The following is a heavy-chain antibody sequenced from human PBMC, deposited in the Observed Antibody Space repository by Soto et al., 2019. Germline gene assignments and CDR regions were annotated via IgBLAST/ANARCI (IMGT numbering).Heavy chain of an antibody. J-gene: IGHJ4*02. CDR2: ISYDGSNK. V-gene: IGHV3-30-3*01. D-gene: IGHD3-3*01. CDR1: GFTFSSYA. CDR3: ARAHYDFWSGPGGPYFDY. Sequence: GGSLRLSSAASGFTFSSYAMHWVRQAPGKGLEWVAVISYDGSNKYYADSVKGRFTISRDNSKNTLYLQMNSLRAEDTAVYYCARAHYDFWSGPGGPYFDYWGQGTLVTVS.